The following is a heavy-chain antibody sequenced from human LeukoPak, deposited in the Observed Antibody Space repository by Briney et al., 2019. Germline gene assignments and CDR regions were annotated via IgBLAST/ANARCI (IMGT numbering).Heavy chain of an antibody. J-gene: IGHJ4*02. CDR1: GYSFNNYA. CDR2: INCGNGKT. CDR3: ARSIWYNRQYYFDY. V-gene: IGHV1-3*01. Sequence: ASVKVSCKASGYSFNNYAMQWVRQAPGQRLEWMGWINCGNGKTKYSEKFQGTVTITRDTSATTAYMDLSRLRSEDTAVYYCARSIWYNRQYYFDYWGQGTLVTVSS. D-gene: IGHD6-13*01.